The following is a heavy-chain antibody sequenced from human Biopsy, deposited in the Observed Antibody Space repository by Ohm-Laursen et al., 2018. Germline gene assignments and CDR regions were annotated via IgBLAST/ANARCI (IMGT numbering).Heavy chain of an antibody. D-gene: IGHD3-3*01. J-gene: IGHJ4*02. Sequence: GSSVKVSCKASGGTVSRYAFSWVRQAPGQGLEWVGRIVPILGHLNYAQRFQGRVSITADKSTTYVYMELSRLTSGDTAVYYCAADADGYYTEFDYWGPGTLVTVSS. CDR1: GGTVSRYA. CDR2: IVPILGHL. CDR3: AADADGYYTEFDY. V-gene: IGHV1-69*04.